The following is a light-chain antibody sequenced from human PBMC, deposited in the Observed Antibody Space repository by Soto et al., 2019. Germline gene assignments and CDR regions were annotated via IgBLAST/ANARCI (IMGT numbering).Light chain of an antibody. CDR3: QAWDSSTVV. CDR2: QDS. Sequence: SYELTKPRSVSVSPGQTASITCSGDKLGDKYACWYQQKPGQSPVLVIYQDSKRPSGIPERFSGSNSGNTATLTISGTQAMDEADYYCQAWDSSTVVFGGGTKLTVL. J-gene: IGLJ2*01. CDR1: KLGDKY. V-gene: IGLV3-1*01.